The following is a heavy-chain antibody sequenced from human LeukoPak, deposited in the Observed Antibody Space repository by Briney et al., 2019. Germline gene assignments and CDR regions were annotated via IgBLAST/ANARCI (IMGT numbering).Heavy chain of an antibody. CDR1: GYTFTGYY. CDR2: INPNSGGT. J-gene: IGHJ4*02. V-gene: IGHV1-2*02. D-gene: IGHD6-19*01. CDR3: ARRYSSGWYYFDY. Sequence: GASVKVSCKASGYTFTGYYMHWVRQAPGQGLEWMGWINPNSGGTNYAQKVQGRVTMTRDTSISTAYMELSRLRSDDTAVYYCARRYSSGWYYFDYWGQGTLVTVSS.